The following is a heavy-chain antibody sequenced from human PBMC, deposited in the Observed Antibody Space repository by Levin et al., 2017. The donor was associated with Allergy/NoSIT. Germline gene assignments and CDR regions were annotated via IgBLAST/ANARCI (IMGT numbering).Heavy chain of an antibody. CDR1: GFTFSKYG. J-gene: IGHJ4*02. V-gene: IGHV3-33*01. Sequence: GESLKISCAASGFTFSKYGMHWVRQAPGKGLEWVAVIWHEGSNKYYADSVRGRFTISRDNSKNTLYLQMNSLRAEDTAVYYCARGAAVGATKVDYWGQGTLVTVSS. CDR2: IWHEGSNK. CDR3: ARGAAVGATKVDY. D-gene: IGHD1-26*01.